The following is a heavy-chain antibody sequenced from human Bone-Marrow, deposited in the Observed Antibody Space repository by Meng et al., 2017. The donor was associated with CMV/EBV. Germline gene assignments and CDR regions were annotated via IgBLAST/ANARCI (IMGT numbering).Heavy chain of an antibody. D-gene: IGHD6-13*01. V-gene: IGHV1-46*01. Sequence: ASVKVSCKASGYTFTSYYMHWVRQAPGQGLEWMGIINPSGGSTSYAQKFQGRVTMTRDTSTSTVYMEPSSLRSEDTAVYYCAFASYSSSLTPQFDPWGQGTLVTVSS. CDR1: GYTFTSYY. CDR2: INPSGGST. J-gene: IGHJ5*02. CDR3: AFASYSSSLTPQFDP.